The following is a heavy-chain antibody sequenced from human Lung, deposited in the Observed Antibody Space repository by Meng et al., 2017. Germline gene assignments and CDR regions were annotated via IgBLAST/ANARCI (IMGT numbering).Heavy chain of an antibody. CDR2: IHYSGST. CDR3: ARYVFDSSSLYSNWFDP. CDR1: GGSISSGTYY. D-gene: IGHD3-22*01. Sequence: QVQLQESGPGLVKPSQTLSLTCTVSGGSISSGTYYWGWIRQLPGKGLEWIAYIHYSGSTYYSPSLKSRVTISVDTSKNQLSLKLSSMTAADTAVYYCARYVFDSSSLYSNWFDPWGQGMLVTVSS. J-gene: IGHJ5*02. V-gene: IGHV4-31*03.